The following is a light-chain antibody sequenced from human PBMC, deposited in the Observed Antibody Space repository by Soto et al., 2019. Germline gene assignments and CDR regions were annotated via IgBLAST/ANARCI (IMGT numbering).Light chain of an antibody. CDR2: KAS. J-gene: IGKJ1*01. V-gene: IGKV1-5*03. CDR3: QQYNTFST. Sequence: DIVLTQSPGTLSLSPGERATLSCRASQSISSWLAWYQQKPGKAPKLLIYKASILEGGVPSRFSGSGSGTEFTLTISSLQPDDFATYYCQQYNTFSTFGQGTKVDIK. CDR1: QSISSW.